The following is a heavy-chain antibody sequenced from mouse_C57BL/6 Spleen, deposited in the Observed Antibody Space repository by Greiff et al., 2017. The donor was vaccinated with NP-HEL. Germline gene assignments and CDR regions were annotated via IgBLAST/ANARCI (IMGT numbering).Heavy chain of an antibody. CDR1: GYSFTSYY. CDR2: IYPGSGNT. V-gene: IGHV1-66*01. J-gene: IGHJ2*01. D-gene: IGHD2-4*01. CDR3: AIGGDDYDDFDY. Sequence: VQLQQSGPELVKPGASVKISCKASGYSFTSYYIHWVKQRPGQGLEWIGWIYPGSGNTNYNEKFKGKATLAADKSSSSAYMRLISLTSEDAAVYYCAIGGDDYDDFDYWGQGTTLTVSS.